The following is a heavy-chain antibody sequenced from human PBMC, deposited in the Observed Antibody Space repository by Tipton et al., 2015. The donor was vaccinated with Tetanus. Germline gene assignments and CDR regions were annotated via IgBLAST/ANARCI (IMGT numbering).Heavy chain of an antibody. Sequence: LRLSCEVSGGSFSDYYWSWIRQTPGKGLEWIGEINHSGSINYNPSLKSRVTIFVDPSKNQFSLRVNSVTAADSAVYYCARGRQRLVPAGFDLWGQGTLVTVSS. CDR1: GGSFSDYY. D-gene: IGHD6-13*01. V-gene: IGHV4-34*01. CDR2: INHSGSI. CDR3: ARGRQRLVPAGFDL. J-gene: IGHJ5*02.